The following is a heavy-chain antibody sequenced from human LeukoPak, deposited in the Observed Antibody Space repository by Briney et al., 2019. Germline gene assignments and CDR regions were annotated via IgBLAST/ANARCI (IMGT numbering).Heavy chain of an antibody. CDR1: GGSISSAYW. D-gene: IGHD6-13*01. J-gene: IGHJ3*02. CDR3: ARVAVIAAAGNTFDI. Sequence: SGTLSLTCAVSGGSISSAYWWRWVRQPPGKGLEWIGEIFHSGSTNYNPSLKSRLTISVDESKNQFSLKLISVTAADTALYYCARVAVIAAAGNTFDIWGQGTMVTVSS. V-gene: IGHV4-4*02. CDR2: IFHSGST.